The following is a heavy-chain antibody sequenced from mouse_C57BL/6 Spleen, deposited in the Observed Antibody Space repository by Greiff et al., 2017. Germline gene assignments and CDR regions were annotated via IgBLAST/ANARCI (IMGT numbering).Heavy chain of an antibody. Sequence: EVKVVESGGGLVQPGGSLKLSCAASGFTFSDYYMYWVRQTPEKRLEWVAYISNGGGSTYYPDTVKGRFTISRDNAKNTLYLQMSRLKSEDTAMYYCARQVIYYGYDGYCDYWGQGTTLTASS. D-gene: IGHD2-2*01. CDR3: ARQVIYYGYDGYCDY. CDR1: GFTFSDYY. V-gene: IGHV5-12*01. CDR2: ISNGGGST. J-gene: IGHJ2*01.